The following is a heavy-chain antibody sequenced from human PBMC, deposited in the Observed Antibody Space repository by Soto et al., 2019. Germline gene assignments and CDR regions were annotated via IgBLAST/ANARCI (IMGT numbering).Heavy chain of an antibody. CDR3: ATVWGYGSGSRRFDI. D-gene: IGHD3-10*01. V-gene: IGHV1-18*01. J-gene: IGHJ4*02. CDR1: GYPLPTYG. Sequence: QVQVMQSGAQLTQPGASVKVSCENSGYPLPTYGLSWVRQAPGQGLVWMGWIVGDSGNTVYAQKFQGKDSMYRDTTTKTGYMELRRLTSDDSALSNCATVWGYGSGSRRFDISGQGTLFSVSS. CDR2: IVGDSGNT.